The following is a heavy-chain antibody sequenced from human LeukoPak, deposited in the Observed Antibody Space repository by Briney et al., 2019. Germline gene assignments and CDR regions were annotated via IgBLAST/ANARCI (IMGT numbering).Heavy chain of an antibody. J-gene: IGHJ3*02. CDR3: ARGYHDILAGYVDAFDI. CDR2: ISYDGSNK. V-gene: IGHV3-30*03. CDR1: GFTFSSYG. Sequence: GGSLRLSCAASGFTFSSYGMHWVRQAPGKGLEWVAVISYDGSNKYYADSVKGRFTISRDNSKNTLYLQMNSLRGEDTAVYYCARGYHDILAGYVDAFDIWGQGTMVTVSS. D-gene: IGHD3-9*01.